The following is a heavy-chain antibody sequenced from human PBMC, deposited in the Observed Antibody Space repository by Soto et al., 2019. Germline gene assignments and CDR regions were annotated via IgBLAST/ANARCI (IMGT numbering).Heavy chain of an antibody. CDR1: GFTFSSNG. D-gene: IGHD2-8*01. CDR2: ISYDGSKK. Sequence: GGSLRLSCAASGFTFSSNGMHWVRQAPGKGLEWVAVISYDGSKKYYGDSVKGRFTISRDNSKSTLYLQMNSLRDEDTAVYHCANDNGPARGYYYGMDVWGQGTTVTVSS. V-gene: IGHV3-30*18. J-gene: IGHJ6*02. CDR3: ANDNGPARGYYYGMDV.